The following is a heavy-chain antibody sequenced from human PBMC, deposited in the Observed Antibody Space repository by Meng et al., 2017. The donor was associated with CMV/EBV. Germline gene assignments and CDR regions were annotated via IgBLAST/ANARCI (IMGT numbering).Heavy chain of an antibody. J-gene: IGHJ6*02. D-gene: IGHD3-3*01. CDR3: ASNSITIFGVVTNTNYYYGMDV. V-gene: IGHV1-69*04. CDR1: GGTFGSYA. CDR2: IIPILGIA. Sequence: SVKVSCKASGGTFGSYAISWVRQAPGQGLEWMGRIIPILGIANYAQKFQGRVTITADKSTSTAYMELSSLRSEDTAVYYCASNSITIFGVVTNTNYYYGMDVWGQGTTVTVSS.